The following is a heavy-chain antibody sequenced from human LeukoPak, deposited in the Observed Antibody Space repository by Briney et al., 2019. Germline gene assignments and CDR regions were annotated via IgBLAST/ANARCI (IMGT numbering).Heavy chain of an antibody. Sequence: GSLRLSCAAPGFTFSSYAMSWVRQAPGKGLEWVSAISGSGGSTYYADSVKGRFTISRDNSKNTLYLQMNSMRAEDTAVYYCAKDRQDYDSGDYFDYWGQGTLVTVSS. V-gene: IGHV3-23*01. D-gene: IGHD3-22*01. CDR3: AKDRQDYDSGDYFDY. J-gene: IGHJ4*02. CDR1: GFTFSSYA. CDR2: ISGSGGST.